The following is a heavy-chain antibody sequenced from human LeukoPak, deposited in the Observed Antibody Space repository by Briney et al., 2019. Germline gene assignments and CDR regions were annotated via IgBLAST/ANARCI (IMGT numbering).Heavy chain of an antibody. J-gene: IGHJ4*02. CDR1: GFTFSSYG. V-gene: IGHV3-30*02. Sequence: PGGCLRLSCAASGFTFSSYGMHWVRQAPGKGLEWVAFIRYDGSNKYYADSVKGRFTISRDSSKNTLYLQMNSLRAEDTAVYYCSVLAPSDYWGQGTLVTVSS. D-gene: IGHD2/OR15-2a*01. CDR2: IRYDGSNK. CDR3: SVLAPSDY.